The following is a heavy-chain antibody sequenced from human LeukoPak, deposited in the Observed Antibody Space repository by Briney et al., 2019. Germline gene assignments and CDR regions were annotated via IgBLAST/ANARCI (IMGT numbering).Heavy chain of an antibody. D-gene: IGHD6-6*01. V-gene: IGHV4-39*01. CDR1: GGSISSSSYY. Sequence: PSETLSLTCTVSGGSISSSSYYWGWIRQPPGKGLEWVGTIYYTGSTYYNPSLKSRLTLSVDTSKGQVSLQLSSVTAADTAVYYCARTGGTSSPFFDYWGQGTLVTVSS. CDR3: ARTGGTSSPFFDY. CDR2: IYYTGST. J-gene: IGHJ4*02.